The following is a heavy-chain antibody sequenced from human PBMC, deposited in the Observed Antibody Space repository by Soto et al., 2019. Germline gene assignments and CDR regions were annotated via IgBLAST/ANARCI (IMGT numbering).Heavy chain of an antibody. CDR1: GGSISSYY. V-gene: IGHV4-59*01. D-gene: IGHD3-9*01. Sequence: SETLSLTCTVSGGSISSYYWSWIRQPPGKGLEWIGYIYYSGSTNYNPSLKGRVTISVDTSKNQFSLKLSSVTAADTAVYYCARVYYDLLTGYSWFDPWGQGTLVTVSS. J-gene: IGHJ5*02. CDR2: IYYSGST. CDR3: ARVYYDLLTGYSWFDP.